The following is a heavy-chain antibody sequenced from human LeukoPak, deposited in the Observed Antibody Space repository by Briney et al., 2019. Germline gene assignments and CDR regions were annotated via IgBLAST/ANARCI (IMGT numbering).Heavy chain of an antibody. V-gene: IGHV3-23*01. CDR1: GFTINNYA. D-gene: IGHD3-22*01. Sequence: PGGSQRLSCIASGFTINNYAMYWVRQAPRKGLEWVAGIFGSGGSAHYADSVKGRFTISRDNSKNTVYLQMDSLRGEDTAVYYCTKTTTGYSSGQYPGWPADHWGQGALVTVSS. CDR3: TKTTTGYSSGQYPGWPADH. J-gene: IGHJ4*02. CDR2: IFGSGGSA.